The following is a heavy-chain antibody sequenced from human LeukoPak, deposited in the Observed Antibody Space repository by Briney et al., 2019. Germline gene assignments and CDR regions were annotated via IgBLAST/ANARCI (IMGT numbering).Heavy chain of an antibody. Sequence: GRSLRLSCAASGFTFSNYGIHWVRQAPGKGLEWVAIIWSDGSNKYYADSVKGRFTISRDNSKNTLYLQMNSLRAEDTAVYYCWLWFGELSGPWGQGTLVTVSS. CDR3: WLWFGELSGP. D-gene: IGHD3-10*01. CDR2: IWSDGSNK. J-gene: IGHJ5*02. CDR1: GFTFSNYG. V-gene: IGHV3-33*01.